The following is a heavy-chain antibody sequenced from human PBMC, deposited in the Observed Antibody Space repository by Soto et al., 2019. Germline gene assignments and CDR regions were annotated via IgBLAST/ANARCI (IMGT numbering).Heavy chain of an antibody. CDR1: GGTFSSYA. Sequence: QVQLVQSGAEVKKPGSSVKVSCKASGGTFSSYAINWVRQAPGQGLEWRGGIIPIFATADYAQKFQGRVTITADESTSTAYMELSSLRSEDTAVYYCAQCLLGVNYYYGMDVWGQGTTVTVSS. V-gene: IGHV1-69*12. CDR2: IIPIFATA. J-gene: IGHJ6*02. D-gene: IGHD3-16*01. CDR3: AQCLLGVNYYYGMDV.